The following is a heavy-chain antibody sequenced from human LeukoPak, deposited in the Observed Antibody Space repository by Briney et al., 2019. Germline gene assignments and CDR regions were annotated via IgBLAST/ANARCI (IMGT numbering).Heavy chain of an antibody. J-gene: IGHJ4*02. CDR1: GGTFSGYA. CDR3: ARDQEGFGVVIIPRYFDY. D-gene: IGHD3-3*01. V-gene: IGHV1-69*05. Sequence: SVKVSCKASGGTFSGYAISWVRQAPGQGLEWMGRIIPIFGTANYAQKFQGRVTITTDESTSTAYMELSSLRSEDTAVYYCARDQEGFGVVIIPRYFDYWGQGTLVTVSS. CDR2: IIPIFGTA.